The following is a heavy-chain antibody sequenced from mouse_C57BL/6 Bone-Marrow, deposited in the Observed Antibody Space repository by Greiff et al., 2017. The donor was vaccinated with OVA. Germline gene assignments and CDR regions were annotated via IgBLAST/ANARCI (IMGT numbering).Heavy chain of an antibody. V-gene: IGHV7-3*01. D-gene: IGHD4-1*02. J-gene: IGHJ2*01. CDR1: GFTFTDYY. CDR2: IRNKANGYTT. Sequence: EVKLMESGGGLVQPGGSLSLSCAASGFTFTDYYMSWVRQPPGKALEWLGFIRNKANGYTTEYSASVKGRFTISRDYCQCFLYLQMNALRAEDSATYYCASSPTGSYYFDYWGQGTTLTVSS. CDR3: ASSPTGSYYFDY.